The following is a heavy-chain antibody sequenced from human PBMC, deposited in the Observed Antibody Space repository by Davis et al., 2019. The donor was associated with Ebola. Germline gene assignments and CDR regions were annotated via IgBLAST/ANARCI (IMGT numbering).Heavy chain of an antibody. D-gene: IGHD1-26*01. CDR1: GFTVSSNY. J-gene: IGHJ3*02. CDR2: INHSGST. V-gene: IGHV4-34*01. CDR3: ARGLPWGYSAAFDI. Sequence: GSLRLSCAASGFTVSSNYMSWIRQPPGKGLEWIGEINHSGSTNYNPSLKSRVTISVDTSKNQFSLKLSSVTAADTAVYYCARGLPWGYSAAFDIWGQGTMVTVSS.